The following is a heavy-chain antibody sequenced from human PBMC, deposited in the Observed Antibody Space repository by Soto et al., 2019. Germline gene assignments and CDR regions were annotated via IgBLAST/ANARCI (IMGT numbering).Heavy chain of an antibody. CDR1: GGSISSGDYY. J-gene: IGHJ6*02. CDR2: IYDSGST. D-gene: IGHD3-3*01. V-gene: IGHV4-30-4*02. CDR3: ARDLHYDFRRTRYYYGMDV. Sequence: SETLSLTCTVSGGSISSGDYYWSWIRQPPGKGLEWIGYIYDSGSTYYNPSLKSRVTISVDTSKNQFSLRLTSVTAADTAVYYCARDLHYDFRRTRYYYGMDVWGQGTTVTVSS.